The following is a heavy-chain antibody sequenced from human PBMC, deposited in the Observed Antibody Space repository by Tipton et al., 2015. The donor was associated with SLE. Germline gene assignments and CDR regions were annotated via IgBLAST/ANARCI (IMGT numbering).Heavy chain of an antibody. CDR1: GGFISSGAYY. J-gene: IGHJ4*02. V-gene: IGHV4-31*03. Sequence: TLSLTCTVSGGFISSGAYYWSWVRQSPGKGLEYIGYTYYSGGTYYNPSLKSRVTISVDTSKNQFSLRLTSVTAADTAVYYCARLNTMIARGDFDYWGQGTLVTVSS. D-gene: IGHD3-22*01. CDR3: ARLNTMIARGDFDY. CDR2: TYYSGGT.